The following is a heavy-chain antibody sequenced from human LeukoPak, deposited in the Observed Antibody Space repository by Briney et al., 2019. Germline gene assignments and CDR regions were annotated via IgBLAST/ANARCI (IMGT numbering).Heavy chain of an antibody. CDR1: GGSISSYY. CDR2: IYYSGST. CDR3: ARAPQYYDFWSGLYYYYGMDV. J-gene: IGHJ6*02. V-gene: IGHV4-59*01. D-gene: IGHD3-3*01. Sequence: PSETLSLTCTVSGGSISSYYWSWIRQPPGKGLEWNGYIYYSGSTNYNPSLKSRVTISVDTSKNQFSLKLSSVTAADTAVYYCARAPQYYDFWSGLYYYYGMDVWGQGTTVTVSS.